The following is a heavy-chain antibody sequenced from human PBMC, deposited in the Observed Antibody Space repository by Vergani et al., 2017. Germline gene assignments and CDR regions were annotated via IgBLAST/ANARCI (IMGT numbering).Heavy chain of an antibody. Sequence: VQLQESGPGLVKPSQTLSLTCTVSGGSLSSGSAYWGWIRQPAGKGLEWIGRISIRGDTDYNPSLKSRVTMSLDTSKNQFSLKLSSVTAADTAVYYCGRVADFYGLGSRLLDLWGQGILVTVSS. V-gene: IGHV4-61*02. CDR1: GGSLSSGSAY. CDR3: GRVADFYGLGSRLLDL. J-gene: IGHJ5*02. D-gene: IGHD3-10*01. CDR2: ISIRGDT.